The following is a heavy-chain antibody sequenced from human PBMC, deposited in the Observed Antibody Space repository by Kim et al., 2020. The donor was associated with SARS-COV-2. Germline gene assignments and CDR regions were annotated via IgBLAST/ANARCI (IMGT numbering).Heavy chain of an antibody. CDR2: IKSKTEGETR. Sequence: GGSLRLSCTASGFTFSNACMTWVRQAPGKGLEWVGRIKSKTEGETRDYIAPVNGRFTISSDDSKNTLYLQMNSLKTEDTSVYYCSSEDGITGTYYYGMDAWGQGTPVTVSS. D-gene: IGHD1-20*01. J-gene: IGHJ6*02. CDR3: SSEDGITGTYYYGMDA. CDR1: GFTFSNAC. V-gene: IGHV3-15*01.